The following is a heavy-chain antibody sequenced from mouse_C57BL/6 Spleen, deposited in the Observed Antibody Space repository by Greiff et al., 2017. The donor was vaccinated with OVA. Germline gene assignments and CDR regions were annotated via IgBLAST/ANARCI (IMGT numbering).Heavy chain of an antibody. CDR3: SRYDCDPSYAMDY. D-gene: IGHD2-4*01. CDR2: IDPSDSYT. V-gene: IGHV1-69*01. J-gene: IGHJ4*01. Sequence: QVQLQQPGAELVMPGASVKLSCKASGYTFTSYWMHWVKQRPGQGLEWIGEIDPSDSYTNYNQKFKGKSTLTVDKSSSTAYMQLSSLTSEDSAVYYCSRYDCDPSYAMDYWGQGTSVTVSS. CDR1: GYTFTSYW.